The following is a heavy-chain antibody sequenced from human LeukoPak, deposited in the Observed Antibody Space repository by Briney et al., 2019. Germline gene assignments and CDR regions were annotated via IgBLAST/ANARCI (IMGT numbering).Heavy chain of an antibody. CDR1: GYIFTDYS. J-gene: IGHJ4*02. Sequence: ASVKVSCKASGYIFTDYSMHWVRQAPGQGLEWMGWINPNSGGTDYAQKFQGRVTITRVTPISTAYLEVTRLTSDDTAVYFCVRDMIAAAGAGGWGQGTLVTVSS. CDR2: INPNSGGT. V-gene: IGHV1-2*02. D-gene: IGHD6-13*01. CDR3: VRDMIAAAGAGG.